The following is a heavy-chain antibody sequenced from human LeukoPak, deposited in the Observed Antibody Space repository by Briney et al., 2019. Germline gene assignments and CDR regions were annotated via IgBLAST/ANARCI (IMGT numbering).Heavy chain of an antibody. CDR3: VTVYSFGDY. CDR2: MNSNSGGT. Sequence: LGASVRVSCRASGYTFTGYYMHWVPQAPGQGLEWMGWMNSNSGGTNYAQKFLGRVTMTRDTSTSTAYMELSRLRSDDTAVHYRVTVYSFGDYWGQGTLVTVSS. V-gene: IGHV1-2*03. CDR1: GYTFTGYY. J-gene: IGHJ4*02. D-gene: IGHD3-16*01.